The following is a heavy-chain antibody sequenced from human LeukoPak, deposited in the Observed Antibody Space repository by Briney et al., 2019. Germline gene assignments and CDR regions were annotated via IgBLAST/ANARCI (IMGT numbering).Heavy chain of an antibody. J-gene: IGHJ1*01. D-gene: IGHD1-26*01. Sequence: GESLRISCKGSGYSFTSYWIGWGRPMPGKGLEWMGIIYPGDSDTRYSPSFQGQVTISADKSISTAYLQWSSLKASDTAMYYCASGSYPEYFQHWGQGTLVTVSS. CDR1: GYSFTSYW. CDR2: IYPGDSDT. CDR3: ASGSYPEYFQH. V-gene: IGHV5-51*01.